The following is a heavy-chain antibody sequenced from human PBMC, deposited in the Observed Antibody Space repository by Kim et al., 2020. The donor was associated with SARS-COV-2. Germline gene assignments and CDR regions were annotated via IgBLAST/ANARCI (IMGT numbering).Heavy chain of an antibody. J-gene: IGHJ4*02. CDR3: ARDLHGDGYYFDY. Sequence: YNPSFKSRVTISLDTSKNQFSLNLTSVTAADTAIYYCARDLHGDGYYFDYWGQGALVTASS. V-gene: IGHV4-39*07. D-gene: IGHD2-2*03.